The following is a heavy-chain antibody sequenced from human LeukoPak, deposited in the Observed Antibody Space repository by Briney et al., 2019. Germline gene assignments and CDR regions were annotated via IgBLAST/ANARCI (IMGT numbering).Heavy chain of an antibody. Sequence: PSETLSLTCAVYGGSFSGYYWSWIRQPPGKGLEWIGEINHSGSTNYNPSLKSRVTISVDTSKSQFSLKLSSVTAADTAVYYCAGVWNEDYFDYWGQGTLVTVSS. V-gene: IGHV4-34*01. J-gene: IGHJ4*02. D-gene: IGHD1-1*01. CDR1: GGSFSGYY. CDR2: INHSGST. CDR3: AGVWNEDYFDY.